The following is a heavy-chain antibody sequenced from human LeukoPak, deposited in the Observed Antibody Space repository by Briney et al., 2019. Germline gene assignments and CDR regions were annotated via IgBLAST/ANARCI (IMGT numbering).Heavy chain of an antibody. CDR2: ISYDGSNK. D-gene: IGHD2-21*02. CDR3: AREVTIGTYYFDY. J-gene: IGHJ4*02. Sequence: PGGSLRLSCAASGFTFSSYAMHWVRQAPGKGLEWVAVISYDGSNKHYADSVKGRFTISRDNSKNTLYLQMNSLRAEDTAVYYCAREVTIGTYYFDYWGQGTLVTVSS. V-gene: IGHV3-30*04. CDR1: GFTFSSYA.